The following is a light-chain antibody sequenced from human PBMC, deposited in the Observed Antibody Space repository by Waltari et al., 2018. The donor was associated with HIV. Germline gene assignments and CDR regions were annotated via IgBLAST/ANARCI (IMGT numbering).Light chain of an antibody. CDR2: DAS. V-gene: IGKV3-20*01. Sequence: DIVLTQSPGILSLSPGERATLSCRASQSVSSNYLAWYQQKPGRAPRLLIFDASTRASGIPDRFSGSGSGTDFTLTISRLEPEDFAVYYCQQYGNSPVYTFGQGTKLEIK. J-gene: IGKJ2*01. CDR1: QSVSSNY. CDR3: QQYGNSPVYT.